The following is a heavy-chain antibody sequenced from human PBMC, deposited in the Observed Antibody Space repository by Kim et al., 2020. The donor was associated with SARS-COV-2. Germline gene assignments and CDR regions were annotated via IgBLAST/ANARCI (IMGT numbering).Heavy chain of an antibody. J-gene: IGHJ3*02. CDR3: ARDQDCSSTSCYIFWVFAFDI. CDR2: IKQDGSEK. V-gene: IGHV3-7*01. Sequence: GGSLRLSCAASGFTFSSYWMSWVRQAPGKGLEWVANIKQDGSEKYCVDSVKGRFTISRDNAKNSLYLQMNSLRAEDTAVYYCARDQDCSSTSCYIFWVFAFDIWGQGTMVTVSS. D-gene: IGHD2-2*02. CDR1: GFTFSSYW.